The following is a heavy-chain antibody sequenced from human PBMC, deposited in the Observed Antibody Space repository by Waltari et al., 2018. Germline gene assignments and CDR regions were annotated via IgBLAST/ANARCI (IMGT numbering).Heavy chain of an antibody. D-gene: IGHD6-19*01. J-gene: IGHJ4*02. CDR2: IYYSGST. CDR3: ARQGVAVAGIDY. Sequence: QLQLQESGPGLVKPSETLSLTCTVSGGSISSSSYYWGWIRQPPGKGLEWIGRIYYSGSTYYNPSLKSRVTISVDTAKNQFSLKLSSVTAADTAGYYCARQGVAVAGIDYWGQGTLVTVSA. CDR1: GGSISSSSYY. V-gene: IGHV4-39*01.